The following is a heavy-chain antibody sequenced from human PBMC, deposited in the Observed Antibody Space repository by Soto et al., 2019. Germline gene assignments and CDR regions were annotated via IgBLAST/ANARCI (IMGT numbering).Heavy chain of an antibody. CDR1: GYTFTSYD. J-gene: IGHJ3*02. D-gene: IGHD5-12*01. CDR2: MNPNSGNT. Sequence: ASVKVSCKASGYTFTSYDINWVRQATGQGLEWMGWMNPNSGNTGYAQKFQGRVTMTRNTSISTAYMELSSLRSEDTAVYYCARGRLLWLRFRENDVFAIWGQGTMVTVSS. V-gene: IGHV1-8*01. CDR3: ARGRLLWLRFRENDVFAI.